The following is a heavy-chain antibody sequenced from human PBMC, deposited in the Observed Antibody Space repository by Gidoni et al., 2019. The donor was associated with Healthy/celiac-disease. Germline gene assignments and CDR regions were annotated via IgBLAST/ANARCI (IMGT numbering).Heavy chain of an antibody. CDR3: VKQYFLGPPGVVAFDI. CDR1: GFTLCSYA. J-gene: IGHJ3*02. Sequence: EVQLVESGGGLVKPGGSLRLSFSASGFTLCSYAIHWVRQAPGKGLEYVSAISSNGGSTYYADSVKGRFTISRDNSKNTLYLQMSSLRAEDTAVYYCVKQYFLGPPGVVAFDIWGQGTMVTVSS. CDR2: ISSNGGST. V-gene: IGHV3-64D*06. D-gene: IGHD3-10*01.